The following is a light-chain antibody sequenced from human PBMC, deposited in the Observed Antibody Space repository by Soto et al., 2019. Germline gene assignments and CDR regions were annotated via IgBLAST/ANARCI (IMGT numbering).Light chain of an antibody. J-gene: IGKJ1*01. CDR1: QSVLYSSNNKNY. V-gene: IGKV4-1*01. CDR2: WAS. Sequence: IVMTQSPDSLAVSLGERATINCKSSQSVLYSSNNKNYLAWYQQKPGQSPKLLIYWASTRESGVPDRFSGSGSGTDFTLTISSLEPEDFAVYYCQQRSNWPPTFGQGTKVDI. CDR3: QQRSNWPPT.